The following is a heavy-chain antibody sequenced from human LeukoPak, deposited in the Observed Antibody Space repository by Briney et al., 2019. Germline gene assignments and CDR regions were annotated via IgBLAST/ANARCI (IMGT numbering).Heavy chain of an antibody. V-gene: IGHV3-7*01. CDR1: GFTFSSYW. CDR2: IKQDGSEK. Sequence: GGSLRLSCAASGFTFSSYWMSWVRQAPGKGLEWVANIKQDGSEKYYVDSVKGRFTISRDNAKNSLYLQMNSLRAEDTAVYYCAKGVRVVGPDSGYYYYMDVWGKGTTVTISS. J-gene: IGHJ6*03. CDR3: AKGVRVVGPDSGYYYYMDV. D-gene: IGHD2-15*01.